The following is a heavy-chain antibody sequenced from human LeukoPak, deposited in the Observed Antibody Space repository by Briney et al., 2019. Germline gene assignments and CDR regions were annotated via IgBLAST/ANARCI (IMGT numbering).Heavy chain of an antibody. CDR1: GGSFSGYY. V-gene: IGHV4-30-4*01. Sequence: SETLSLTCAVYGGSFSGYYWSWIRQPPGKGLEWIGYIYYSGSTYYNPSLKSRVTISVDTSKNQFSLKLSSVTAADTAVYYCAGEWIQPKAGFDYWGQGTLVTVSS. CDR3: AGEWIQPKAGFDY. J-gene: IGHJ4*02. CDR2: IYYSGST. D-gene: IGHD5-18*01.